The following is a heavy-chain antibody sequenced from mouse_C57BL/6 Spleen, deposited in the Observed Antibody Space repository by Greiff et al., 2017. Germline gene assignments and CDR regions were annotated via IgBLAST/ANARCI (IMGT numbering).Heavy chain of an antibody. CDR2: ISSGGSYT. CDR3: ARHGAAQATWFAY. CDR1: GFTFSSYG. J-gene: IGHJ3*01. V-gene: IGHV5-6*01. D-gene: IGHD3-2*02. Sequence: EVHLVESGGDLVKPGGSLKLSCAASGFTFSSYGMSWVRQTPDKRLEWVATISSGGSYTYYPDSVKGRFTISRDNAKNTLYLQMSRLKSEDTAMYYCARHGAAQATWFAYWGQGTLVTVSA.